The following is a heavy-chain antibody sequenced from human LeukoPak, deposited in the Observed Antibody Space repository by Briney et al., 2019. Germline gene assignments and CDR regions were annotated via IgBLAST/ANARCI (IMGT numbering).Heavy chain of an antibody. CDR2: IIPLSGTA. V-gene: IGHV1-69*01. D-gene: IGHD3-16*01. CDR3: ASRALGFREEIDS. Sequence: GSAVTVSCKASGGTFSSYSINWVQPAPGQGLEWMGGIIPLSGTAHYPQNFQGTVTITPDESMSTAYMELSSLRSEDTAVYYCASRALGFREEIDSWGQGTLVSVSS. J-gene: IGHJ4*02. CDR1: GGTFSSYS.